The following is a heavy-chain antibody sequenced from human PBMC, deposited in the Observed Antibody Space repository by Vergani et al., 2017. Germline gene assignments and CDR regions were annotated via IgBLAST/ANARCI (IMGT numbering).Heavy chain of an antibody. CDR2: IKQDGSEK. Sequence: VQLQQWGAGLLKPSETLSLTCAVYGGSFSGYYWSWIRQPPGKGLEWVANIKQDGSEKYYVDSVKGRFTISRDNSKNTLYLQMNSLRAEDTAVYYCAKDGDFWSGYYFDYWGQGTLVTVSS. J-gene: IGHJ4*02. D-gene: IGHD3-3*01. CDR3: AKDGDFWSGYYFDY. V-gene: IGHV3-7*01. CDR1: GGSFSGYY.